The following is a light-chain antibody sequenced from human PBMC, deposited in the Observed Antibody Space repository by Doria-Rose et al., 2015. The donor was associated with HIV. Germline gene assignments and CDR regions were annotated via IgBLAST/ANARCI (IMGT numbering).Light chain of an antibody. Sequence: ASVSGSPGQSITISCTGTSSDIGAYIYVSWYQQHPGKAPKLMIYEVDNRPSGVSNRFSGSKSGNTASLTISGLQAEDEADYYCSSYTTSSSYVFGIGTKVTVL. V-gene: IGLV2-14*01. CDR1: SSDIGAYIY. CDR3: SSYTTSSSYV. CDR2: EVD. J-gene: IGLJ1*01.